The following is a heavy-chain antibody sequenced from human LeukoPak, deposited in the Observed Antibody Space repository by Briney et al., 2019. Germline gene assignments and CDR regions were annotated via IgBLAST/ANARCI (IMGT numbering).Heavy chain of an antibody. CDR3: AKEPSGSYRTHYFDY. Sequence: PGGSLRLSCAASGFTFSTYAMSWVRQAPGKGLEWVSSISGSGYSTYYADSVEGRFTISRDNFKSTLFLQMISLRAEDTAVYSCAKEPSGSYRTHYFDYWGQGTLVTVSS. V-gene: IGHV3-23*01. CDR1: GFTFSTYA. J-gene: IGHJ4*02. D-gene: IGHD1-26*01. CDR2: ISGSGYST.